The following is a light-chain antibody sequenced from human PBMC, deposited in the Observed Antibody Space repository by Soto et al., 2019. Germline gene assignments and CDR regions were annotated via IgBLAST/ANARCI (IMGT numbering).Light chain of an antibody. Sequence: QSVLNQPASVSGSPGQSITISCTGSSSDVGRYNLVSWYQPHPGKAPKLIIYEDIERPSGVSNRFSGSKSGNTASLTISGLQTEEEADYYCCSYAGGTSVVFGGGTKLTVL. V-gene: IGLV2-23*01. J-gene: IGLJ2*01. CDR2: EDI. CDR3: CSYAGGTSVV. CDR1: SSDVGRYNL.